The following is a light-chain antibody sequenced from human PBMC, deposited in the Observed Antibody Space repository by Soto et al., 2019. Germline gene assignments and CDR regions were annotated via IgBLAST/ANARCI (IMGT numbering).Light chain of an antibody. CDR2: GAS. V-gene: IGKV3-20*01. J-gene: IGKJ1*01. CDR3: QQYGSSPRT. CDR1: HSAISSS. Sequence: EIVLTQSPGTLSLSPGERVTLSCRASHSAISSSLAWYQQKPGQAPRLVIYGASSRATGIPERFSGSGSGTDFTLTISRLEPEDYAVYYCQQYGSSPRTFGQGTKVEIK.